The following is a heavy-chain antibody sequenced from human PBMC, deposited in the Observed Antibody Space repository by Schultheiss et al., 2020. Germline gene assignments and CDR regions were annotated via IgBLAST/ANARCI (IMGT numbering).Heavy chain of an antibody. D-gene: IGHD6-6*01. Sequence: SVKVSCKASRGTFSSYAISWVRQAPGQGLEWMGGIIPIFGTANYAQKFQGRVTITADESTSTAYMELSSLRSEDTAVYYCAREGMRGIAARHAFDIWGQGTMVTAS. CDR2: IIPIFGTA. CDR1: RGTFSSYA. CDR3: AREGMRGIAARHAFDI. J-gene: IGHJ3*02. V-gene: IGHV1-69*13.